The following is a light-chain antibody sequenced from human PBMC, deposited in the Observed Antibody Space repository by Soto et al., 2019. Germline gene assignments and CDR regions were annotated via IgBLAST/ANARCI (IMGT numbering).Light chain of an antibody. V-gene: IGLV2-14*01. CDR3: SSYTSSSTYV. Sequence: SSLTPPSPLSGSPGQSIALSCPGTSSDVGGYDYVSWYQQHPGKAPKLMIYDVSNRPSGVSNRFSGSKSDNTASLTISGLQAEDEADYYCSSYTSSSTYVFGTGTKVTVL. CDR1: SSDVGGYDY. CDR2: DVS. J-gene: IGLJ1*01.